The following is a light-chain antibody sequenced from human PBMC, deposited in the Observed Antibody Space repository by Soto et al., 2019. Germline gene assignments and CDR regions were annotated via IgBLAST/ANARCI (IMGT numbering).Light chain of an antibody. V-gene: IGKV3-20*01. Sequence: EIVLTQSPGTLSLSPGERATLSCRASQSVSSSYLAWYQQKPGQAPRLLIYGASSRATGIPDRFSGGGSGTDFTITISRLEPEDFAVYYCHQYGSSPPLTFGGGTKVEIK. CDR3: HQYGSSPPLT. J-gene: IGKJ4*01. CDR1: QSVSSSY. CDR2: GAS.